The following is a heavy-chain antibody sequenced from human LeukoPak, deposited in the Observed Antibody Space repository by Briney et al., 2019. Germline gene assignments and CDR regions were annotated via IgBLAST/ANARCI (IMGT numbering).Heavy chain of an antibody. CDR2: ISSHNDNA. CDR3: ARDGNDVMDC. Sequence: GASVKVSCKASGYILTNYGISWVRQAPGQGLGWVGWISSHNDNAHYAQKFQGRVTMTTDTSTSTVYMELRSLRSDDTAMYYCARDGNDVMDCWGQGTLATVSS. V-gene: IGHV1-18*01. D-gene: IGHD3/OR15-3a*01. J-gene: IGHJ4*02. CDR1: GYILTNYG.